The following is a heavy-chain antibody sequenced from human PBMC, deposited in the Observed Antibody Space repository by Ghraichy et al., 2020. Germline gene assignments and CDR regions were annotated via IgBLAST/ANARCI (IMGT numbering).Heavy chain of an antibody. CDR2: ISSSSTI. CDR3: ARDWGGNYYVFDI. Sequence: GESLNISCAASGFTFSSYSMNWVRQAPGKGLEWVSYISSSSTIYYADSVKGRFTISRDNAKNSLYLQVNSLRDEDTAVYYCARDWGGNYYVFDIWGQGTMVTVSS. CDR1: GFTFSSYS. V-gene: IGHV3-48*02. J-gene: IGHJ3*02. D-gene: IGHD1-26*01.